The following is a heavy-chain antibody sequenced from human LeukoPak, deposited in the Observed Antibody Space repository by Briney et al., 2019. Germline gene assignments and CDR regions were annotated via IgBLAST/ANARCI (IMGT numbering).Heavy chain of an antibody. V-gene: IGHV4-34*01. CDR1: GGSFSGYY. CDR3: AISSPGSYSALDY. D-gene: IGHD3-10*01. Sequence: PSETLSLTCAVYGGSFSGYYWSWIRQPPGKGLEWIGEVNHSGSTNYNPSLKSRVTISVDTSKNQFSLKLSSVTAADTAVYYCAISSPGSYSALDYWGQGTLVTVSS. J-gene: IGHJ4*02. CDR2: VNHSGST.